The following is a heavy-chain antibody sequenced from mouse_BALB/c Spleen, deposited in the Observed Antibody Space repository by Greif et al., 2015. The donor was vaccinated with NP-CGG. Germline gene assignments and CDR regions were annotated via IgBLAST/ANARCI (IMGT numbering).Heavy chain of an antibody. CDR3: ASPIYYGNYEDAMDY. CDR1: GFNIKDTY. V-gene: IGHV14-3*02. D-gene: IGHD2-1*01. CDR2: IDPANGNT. Sequence: VQLQQSGAELVKPGASVKLSCTASGFNIKDTYMHWVKQRPEQGLEWIGRIDPANGNTKYDPKFQGKATITADTSSNTAYLQLSSLTSEDTAVYYCASPIYYGNYEDAMDYWGQGTSVTVSS. J-gene: IGHJ4*01.